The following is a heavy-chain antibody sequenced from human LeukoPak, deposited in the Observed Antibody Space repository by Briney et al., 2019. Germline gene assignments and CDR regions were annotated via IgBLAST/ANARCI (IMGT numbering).Heavy chain of an antibody. CDR1: GFTFSTYW. V-gene: IGHV3-7*01. D-gene: IGHD3-3*01. CDR2: IKQDGRER. CDR3: ARGDGFYDFGTGWNLYMDV. Sequence: PGGSLRLSCAASGFTFSTYWMNWVRQAPGKGLEWVANIKQDGRERYYADSVKGRFTISRDNARNSLYLQMNSLRAEDTAVYYCARGDGFYDFGTGWNLYMDVWGKGTTVTVSS. J-gene: IGHJ6*03.